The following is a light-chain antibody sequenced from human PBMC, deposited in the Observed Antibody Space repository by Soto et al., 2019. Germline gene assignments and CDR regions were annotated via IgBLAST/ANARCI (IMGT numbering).Light chain of an antibody. Sequence: QSALTQPPSASETPGQRVTISCSGSSSNIGSNTVSWYQQLPGTAPKLLLYSNSQRPSGVPDRFSGSKSGTSASLAISGLQSEDEADYYCATWDDSLSGPVFGGGTKLTVL. CDR2: SNS. J-gene: IGLJ3*02. V-gene: IGLV1-44*01. CDR1: SSNIGSNT. CDR3: ATWDDSLSGPV.